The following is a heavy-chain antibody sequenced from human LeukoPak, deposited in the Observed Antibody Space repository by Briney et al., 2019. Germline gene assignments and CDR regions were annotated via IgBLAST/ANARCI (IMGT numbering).Heavy chain of an antibody. D-gene: IGHD6-13*01. J-gene: IGHJ1*01. Sequence: PGGSLRLSCAAYGFTFSSKWMSWVRQAPGKGLEWVAYIKQDGSEKYYVDSVKGRFTISRDNAKNSLYLQMNSLRAEDTAMYYCARDPPLITAAGSRYFQHWGQGTLVTVSS. CDR2: IKQDGSEK. CDR1: GFTFSSKW. V-gene: IGHV3-7*01. CDR3: ARDPPLITAAGSRYFQH.